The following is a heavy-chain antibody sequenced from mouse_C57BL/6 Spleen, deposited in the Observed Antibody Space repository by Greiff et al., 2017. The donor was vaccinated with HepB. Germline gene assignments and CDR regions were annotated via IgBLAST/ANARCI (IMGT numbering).Heavy chain of an antibody. Sequence: VQLVESGAELVRPGASVTLSCKASGYTFTDYEMHWVKQTPVHGLEWIGAIDPETGGTAYNQKFKGKAILTADKSSSTAYMELLSLTSEDSAVYYCTRYYGYWGQGTTLTVSS. V-gene: IGHV1-15*01. CDR3: TRYYGY. CDR1: GYTFTDYE. D-gene: IGHD1-1*01. CDR2: IDPETGGT. J-gene: IGHJ2*01.